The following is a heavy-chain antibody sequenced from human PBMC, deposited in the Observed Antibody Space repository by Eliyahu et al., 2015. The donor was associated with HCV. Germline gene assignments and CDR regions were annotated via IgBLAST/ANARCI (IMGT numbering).Heavy chain of an antibody. J-gene: IGHJ2*01. Sequence: EEQLTESXXGLVQPGGSXRLXCAXSGFNSSIXYMTWVRQAPGKGLQWVSLIYVGGSTFYADSVKGRFTISRDNPKNTLILQMNNLRGEDTALYYCVRGAGGWDLWNFDLWGRGTLVTVSS. CDR3: VRGAGGWDLWNFDL. V-gene: IGHV3-53*01. CDR2: IYVGGST. CDR1: GFNSSIXY. D-gene: IGHD6-19*01.